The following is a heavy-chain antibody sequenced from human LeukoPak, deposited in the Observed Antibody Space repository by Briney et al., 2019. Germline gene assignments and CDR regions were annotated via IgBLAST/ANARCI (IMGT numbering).Heavy chain of an antibody. CDR1: GSSFTSYW. D-gene: IGHD1-26*01. V-gene: IGHV5-51*01. J-gene: IGHJ3*02. CDR2: IYTGDSDT. Sequence: GESLKMSCKGSGSSFTSYWIGWVRQLPGKGLEWMGIIYTGDSDTRYSPSFQGQVTISADKSISTAYLQWSSLKASDTAMYYCARRWSKGAFDIWGQGTMVTVSS. CDR3: ARRWSKGAFDI.